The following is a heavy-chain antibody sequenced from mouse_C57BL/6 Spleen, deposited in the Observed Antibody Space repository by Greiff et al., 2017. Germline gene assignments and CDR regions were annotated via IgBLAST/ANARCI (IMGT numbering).Heavy chain of an antibody. CDR1: GYTFTDYY. V-gene: IGHV1-19*01. CDR2: INPYNGGT. J-gene: IGHJ4*01. Sequence: EVQLQQSGPVLVKPGASVKMSCKASGYTFTDYYMNWVKQSHGKSLEWIGVINPYNGGTSYNQKFKGKATLTVDKSSSTAYMELNSLTSEDSAVYYCALRDYGSSYVYYAMDYWGQGTSVTVSS. D-gene: IGHD1-1*01. CDR3: ALRDYGSSYVYYAMDY.